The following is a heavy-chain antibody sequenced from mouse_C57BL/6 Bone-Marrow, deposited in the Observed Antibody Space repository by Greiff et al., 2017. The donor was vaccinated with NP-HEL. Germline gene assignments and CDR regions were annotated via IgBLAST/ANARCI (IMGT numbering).Heavy chain of an antibody. CDR2: FHPYNDDT. CDR3: ARAYGNGDFDV. CDR1: GYTFTTYP. V-gene: IGHV1-47*01. Sequence: QVQLKESGAELVKPGASVKMSCKASGYTFTTYPIEWMKQNHGKSLEWIGNFHPYNDDTKYNEKFQGKATLTVEKSSSTVYLELSRLTAYDSAVYYCARAYGNGDFDVWGTGTTVTVSS. D-gene: IGHD1-1*01. J-gene: IGHJ1*03.